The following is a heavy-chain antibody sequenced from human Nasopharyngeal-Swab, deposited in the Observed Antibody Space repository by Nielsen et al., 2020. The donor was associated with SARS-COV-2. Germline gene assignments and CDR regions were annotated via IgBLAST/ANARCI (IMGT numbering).Heavy chain of an antibody. CDR2: ISSSSSYI. V-gene: IGHV3-21*01. Sequence: VRQMPGKGLEWVSSISSSSSYIYYADSVKGRFTISRDNAKNSLYLQMNSLRAEDTAVYYCARDTTGDYYGSGGCDYWGQGTLVTVSS. D-gene: IGHD3-10*01. J-gene: IGHJ4*02. CDR3: ARDTTGDYYGSGGCDY.